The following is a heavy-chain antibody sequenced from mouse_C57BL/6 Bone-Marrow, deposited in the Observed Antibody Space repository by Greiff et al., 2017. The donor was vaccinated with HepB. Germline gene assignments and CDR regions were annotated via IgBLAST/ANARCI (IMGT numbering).Heavy chain of an antibody. CDR3: ARVTTVVPYAMDY. V-gene: IGHV3-6*01. Sequence: EVQRVESGPGLVKPSQSLSLTCSVTGYSITSGYYWNWIRQFPGNKLEWMGYISYDGSNNYNPSLKNRISITRDTSKNQFFLKLNSVTTEDTATYYCARVTTVVPYAMDYWGQGTSVTVSS. CDR2: ISYDGSN. D-gene: IGHD1-1*01. CDR1: GYSITSGYY. J-gene: IGHJ4*01.